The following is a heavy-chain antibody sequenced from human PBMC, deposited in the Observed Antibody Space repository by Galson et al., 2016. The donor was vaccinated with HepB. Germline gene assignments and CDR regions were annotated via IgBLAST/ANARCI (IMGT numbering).Heavy chain of an antibody. CDR3: AREGGPYRETSGYYYYAMDV. V-gene: IGHV3-53*01. D-gene: IGHD3-16*01. CDR1: GFTVSSNY. CDR2: ICSGGST. J-gene: IGHJ6*02. Sequence: SLRLSCAASGFTVSSNYMSWVRQTPGKGLEWVSVICSGGSTYYADSVNGRFTISRDNSKNTLYLQMNNLRAEDTAVYFCAREGGPYRETSGYYYYAMDVWGQGTTVTVSS.